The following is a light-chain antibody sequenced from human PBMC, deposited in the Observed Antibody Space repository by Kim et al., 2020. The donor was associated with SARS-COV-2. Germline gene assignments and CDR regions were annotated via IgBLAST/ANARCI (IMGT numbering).Light chain of an antibody. CDR2: TDT. Sequence: PGQTATITCPGDVLAKEYAYWYQQKPGQAPVLVIYTDTERPSGIPERFSGSTSGTTITLTISGVQAEDEADYYCQSADSSANYWVFGGGTQLTVL. CDR3: QSADSSANYWV. J-gene: IGLJ3*02. V-gene: IGLV3-25*03. CDR1: VLAKEY.